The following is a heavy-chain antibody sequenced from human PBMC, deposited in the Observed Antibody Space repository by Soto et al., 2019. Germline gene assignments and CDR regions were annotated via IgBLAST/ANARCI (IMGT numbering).Heavy chain of an antibody. CDR2: ISASNGNT. CDR3: ARAYSSGWDFDY. V-gene: IGHV1-18*01. Sequence: GASVKVSCKASGYTFTSYGISWVRQAPGQGLEWMGWISASNGNTNYAQKLQGRVTMTTDTSTSTAYVELRSLRSDDTAVYYCARAYSSGWDFDYWGQGTLVTVSS. CDR1: GYTFTSYG. J-gene: IGHJ4*02. D-gene: IGHD6-19*01.